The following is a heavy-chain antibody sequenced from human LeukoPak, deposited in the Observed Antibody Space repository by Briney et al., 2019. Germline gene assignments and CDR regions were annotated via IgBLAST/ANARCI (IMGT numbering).Heavy chain of an antibody. D-gene: IGHD4-17*01. V-gene: IGHV3-21*05. J-gene: IGHJ4*02. Sequence: PGGSLRLSCAASGFTFSSYSMNWVRQAPGKGLEWVSYATSSGGHMYYADSAKGRFTISRDNAKNSLDLQMNSLRAEDTAVYYCARVARYGDYIGGSDYWGQGALVTVSS. CDR1: GFTFSSYS. CDR3: ARVARYGDYIGGSDY. CDR2: ATSSGGHM.